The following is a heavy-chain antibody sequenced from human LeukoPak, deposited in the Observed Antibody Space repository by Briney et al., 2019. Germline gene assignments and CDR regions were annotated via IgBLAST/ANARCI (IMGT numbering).Heavy chain of an antibody. J-gene: IGHJ4*02. Sequence: GGSLRLSCVGSGFIFKLFAVGWVRQAPGKGLEWVSVISGTNDDTDYADSVRGHFTISRDNSLNTLFLQMDNLRAEDTAVYYCVKTYCSITRCSPGFDSWGQGILVTVSS. CDR3: VKTYCSITRCSPGFDS. D-gene: IGHD3-10*01. CDR1: GFIFKLFA. CDR2: ISGTNDDT. V-gene: IGHV3-23*01.